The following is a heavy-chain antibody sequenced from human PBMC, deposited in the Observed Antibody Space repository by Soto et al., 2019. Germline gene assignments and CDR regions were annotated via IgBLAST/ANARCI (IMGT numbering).Heavy chain of an antibody. CDR3: ARDSYHADSGLGFQH. J-gene: IGHJ1*01. CDR2: ISAYNGNT. D-gene: IGHD6-19*01. Sequence: GASVKVSCKASGYIFTSYGISWVRQATGQGLEWMGWISAYNGNTNYAQKLQGRVTMTTDTSTSTAYMELRSLRSDDTAVYYCARDSYHADSGLGFQHWGQGTLVTVSS. CDR1: GYIFTSYG. V-gene: IGHV1-18*01.